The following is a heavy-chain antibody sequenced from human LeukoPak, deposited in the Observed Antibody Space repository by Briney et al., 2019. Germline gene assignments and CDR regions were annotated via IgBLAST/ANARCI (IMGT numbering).Heavy chain of an antibody. CDR2: IYYGGST. J-gene: IGHJ4*02. Sequence: SETLSLTRTVSGGSISSSYWSWIRQPPGRGLEWIGYIYYGGSTNYNPSLKSRVTISVDTSKSHFSLRLSSVTAADTAVYYCARSPDYGAYHARFDHWGQGTLVTVSS. CDR1: GGSISSSY. CDR3: ARSPDYGAYHARFDH. V-gene: IGHV4-59*08. D-gene: IGHD4-17*01.